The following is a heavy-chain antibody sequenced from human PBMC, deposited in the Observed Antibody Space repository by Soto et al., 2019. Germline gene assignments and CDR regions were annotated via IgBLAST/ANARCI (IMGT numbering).Heavy chain of an antibody. CDR1: GGSISSGGYY. Sequence: QVQLQESGPGLVKPSQTLSLTCTVSGGSISSGGYYWSWIRQHPGKGLEWIGYIYYSGNTYYNPSLKSRVTISVDTSKNQFSLKLSSVTAADTAVYYCARGPITIFGVGNPLNWFDPWGQGTLVTVSS. V-gene: IGHV4-31*03. CDR2: IYYSGNT. J-gene: IGHJ5*02. D-gene: IGHD3-3*01. CDR3: ARGPITIFGVGNPLNWFDP.